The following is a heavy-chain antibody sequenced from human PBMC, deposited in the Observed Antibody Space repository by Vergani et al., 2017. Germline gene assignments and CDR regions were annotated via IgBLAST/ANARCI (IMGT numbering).Heavy chain of an antibody. CDR1: GGSISSYY. V-gene: IGHV4-59*01. J-gene: IGHJ3*01. CDR3: ARSYGYDAFDV. Sequence: QVQLQESGPGLVKPPETLSLACTVSGGSISSYYWSWIRQPPGKGLEWIGYIYYSGSAKYNPSHESRVTMSVDTSKNQFSLNLTSVTAADTAVYYCARSYGYDAFDVWGQGTKVTVSS. D-gene: IGHD3-10*01. CDR2: IYYSGSA.